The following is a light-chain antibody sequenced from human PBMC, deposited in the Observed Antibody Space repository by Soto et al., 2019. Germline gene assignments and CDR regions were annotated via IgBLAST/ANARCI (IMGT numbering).Light chain of an antibody. J-gene: IGLJ1*01. CDR3: SSYTSSSTYV. CDR2: DVS. Sequence: QSALTQPPSVSGSPGQSVAISCTGTSSDVGSSNGVSWYQQPPDTAPKLMIYDVSNRPSGVPDRFSGSKSGNTASLTISGLQAEDEADYYCSSYTSSSTYVFGTGTKLTVL. CDR1: SSDVGSSNG. V-gene: IGLV2-18*02.